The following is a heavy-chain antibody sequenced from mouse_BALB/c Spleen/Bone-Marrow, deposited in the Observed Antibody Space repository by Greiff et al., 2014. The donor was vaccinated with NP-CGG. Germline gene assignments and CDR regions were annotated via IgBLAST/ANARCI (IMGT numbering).Heavy chain of an antibody. CDR1: GFNIKDTY. CDR2: IDPANGNS. Sequence: EVQVVESGAELVKPGASVKLSCTASGFNIKDTYMHWVKQGPEQGLEWIGRIDPANGNSKYDPKFQGKATITADTSSNTAYLQLSSLTSEDTAVYYCAFITTVVEYYFDYWGQGTTLTVSS. V-gene: IGHV14-3*02. D-gene: IGHD1-1*01. J-gene: IGHJ2*01. CDR3: AFITTVVEYYFDY.